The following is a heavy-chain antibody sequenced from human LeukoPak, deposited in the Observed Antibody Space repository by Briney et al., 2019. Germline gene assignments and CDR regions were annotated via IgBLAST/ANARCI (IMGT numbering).Heavy chain of an antibody. Sequence: GGSLRLSCAASGFTFSSYTMSWVRQAPGRGLEWVSAISGSGGSTYYADSVKGRFTTSRDNFKHTLYLQMNSLRAEDTAVYYCARSGSGSYFLDYWGQGTLVTVSS. J-gene: IGHJ4*02. D-gene: IGHD3-10*01. CDR3: ARSGSGSYFLDY. V-gene: IGHV3-23*01. CDR1: GFTFSSYT. CDR2: ISGSGGST.